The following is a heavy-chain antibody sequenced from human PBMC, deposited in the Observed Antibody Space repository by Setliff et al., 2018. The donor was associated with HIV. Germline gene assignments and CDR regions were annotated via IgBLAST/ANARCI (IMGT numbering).Heavy chain of an antibody. D-gene: IGHD3-3*01. J-gene: IGHJ6*03. V-gene: IGHV2-70*11. CDR1: GFSLATSGMC. Sequence: SGPTLVNPTQTLTLTCTSSGFSLATSGMCVNWIRQPPGKALEWLARIDWDDDKYYNSSLKTRLTVSKDTSKNQVVLTMTNMDPVDTATYYCARVKKRLTIFGVVIEDYMDIWGKGTTVTV. CDR2: IDWDDDK. CDR3: ARVKKRLTIFGVVIEDYMDI.